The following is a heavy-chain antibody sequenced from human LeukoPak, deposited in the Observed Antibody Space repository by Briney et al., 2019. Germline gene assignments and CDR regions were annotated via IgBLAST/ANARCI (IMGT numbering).Heavy chain of an antibody. CDR1: GFTFSIYG. J-gene: IGHJ4*02. V-gene: IGHV3-30*18. D-gene: IGHD3-10*01. CDR2: ISHDGSSK. Sequence: PGRSLRLSCAASGFTFSIYGMHWVRQAPGKGLEWVAAISHDGSSKYYAESVKGRFTISRDNSKNTLFLQVNSLRAEDTAVYYCAKAVVLFGDLGDYWGQGTLVTVSS. CDR3: AKAVVLFGDLGDY.